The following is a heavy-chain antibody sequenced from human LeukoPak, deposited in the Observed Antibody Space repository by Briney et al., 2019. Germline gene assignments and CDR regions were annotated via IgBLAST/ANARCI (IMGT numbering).Heavy chain of an antibody. CDR1: GFTFTIFG. D-gene: IGHD3-3*01. J-gene: IGHJ3*02. CDR2: IDARSGIT. V-gene: IGHV3-48*01. Sequence: GGSLRLSCAASGFTFTIFGLNWVRQAPGKGPEWVSYIDARSGITYYADSVQGRFTISRDNAKESVFLQMNSLRADDTAVFYCARTYDFGRGPPGDAFDNWGPGTSVIVSS. CDR3: ARTYDFGRGPPGDAFDN.